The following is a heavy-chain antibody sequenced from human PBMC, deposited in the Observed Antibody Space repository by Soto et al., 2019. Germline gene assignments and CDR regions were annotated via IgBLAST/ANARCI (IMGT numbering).Heavy chain of an antibody. D-gene: IGHD6-13*01. CDR1: GFTFSSYA. CDR3: ANPGYSSSWYSHDAFDI. CDR2: ISGSGGST. J-gene: IGHJ3*02. Sequence: GGSLRLSCAASGFTFSSYAMIWVRQAPGKGLEWVSAISGSGGSTYYADSVKGRFTISRDNSKNTLYLQMNSLRAEDTAVYYCANPGYSSSWYSHDAFDIWGQGTMVTVSS. V-gene: IGHV3-23*01.